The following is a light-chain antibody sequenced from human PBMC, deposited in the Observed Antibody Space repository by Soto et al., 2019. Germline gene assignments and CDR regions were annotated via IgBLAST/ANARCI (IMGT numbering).Light chain of an antibody. J-gene: IGLJ2*01. CDR2: DVS. Sequence: QSALTQPASVSGSPGQSITISCTGTSSNVGGYNYVSWYQQHPGTAPKLMIYDVSNRPSGVSNRFSGSKSGNTASLTISGLQAEDEADYYCRSYTSTGGVLFGGGTKLTVL. CDR3: RSYTSTGGVL. V-gene: IGLV2-14*01. CDR1: SSNVGGYNY.